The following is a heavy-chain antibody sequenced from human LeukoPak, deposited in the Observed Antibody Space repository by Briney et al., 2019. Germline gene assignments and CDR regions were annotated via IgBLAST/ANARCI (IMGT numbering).Heavy chain of an antibody. D-gene: IGHD3-22*01. J-gene: IGHJ3*02. Sequence: GGSLRLSCAASGFTSDDYGMSWVRQAPGKGLEWVSGINWNGDSTGYADSVKGRFTISRDNAKNSLYLQMNSLRAEDTALYYCARDRLISYDNSGYHAFDIWGQGTMVTVSS. V-gene: IGHV3-20*04. CDR3: ARDRLISYDNSGYHAFDI. CDR1: GFTSDDYG. CDR2: INWNGDST.